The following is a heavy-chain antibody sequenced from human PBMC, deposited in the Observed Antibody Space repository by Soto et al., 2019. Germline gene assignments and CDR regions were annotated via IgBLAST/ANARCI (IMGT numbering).Heavy chain of an antibody. J-gene: IGHJ6*02. V-gene: IGHV4-34*01. CDR2: INHSGST. CDR1: GGSFSGYH. CDR3: ARGPRGSGSFFVDV. Sequence: QVQLQQWGAGLLKPSETLSLTCAVYGGSFSGYHWSWIRQPPGKGLEWIGEINHSGSTNYNPSLKSRVTISVDTSKNQFSLKLSSVTAADTAVYYCARGPRGSGSFFVDVWGQGTTVTVSS. D-gene: IGHD3-10*01.